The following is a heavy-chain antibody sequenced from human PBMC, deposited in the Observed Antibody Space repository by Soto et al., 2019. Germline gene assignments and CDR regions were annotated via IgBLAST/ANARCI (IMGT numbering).Heavy chain of an antibody. V-gene: IGHV1-8*01. CDR3: ARGGSAGVDC. J-gene: IGHJ4*02. CDR1: GYSFTSLD. D-gene: IGHD6-19*01. Sequence: ASVKGSCKASGYSFTSLDINWVRQTAGQGLEWMGWMQPSTGRTGYAQKFQGRVTMTRDTSINAAYMELTTLTSDDTAFYYCARGGSAGVDCWGQGTLGTVSS. CDR2: MQPSTGRT.